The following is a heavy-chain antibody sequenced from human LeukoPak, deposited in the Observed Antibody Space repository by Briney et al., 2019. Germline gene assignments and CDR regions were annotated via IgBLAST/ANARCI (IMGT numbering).Heavy chain of an antibody. Sequence: GGSLRLSCAASGFTLSNYWMHWVRQVPGKGLVWVSRINPDGSSTSYVDSVKGRFTISRDNAKNTLYLQMNSLRAEDTAVYYCARPSGWEYGFDPWGQGTRVTVSS. V-gene: IGHV3-74*01. CDR3: ARPSGWEYGFDP. CDR1: GFTLSNYW. CDR2: INPDGSST. J-gene: IGHJ5*02. D-gene: IGHD1-26*01.